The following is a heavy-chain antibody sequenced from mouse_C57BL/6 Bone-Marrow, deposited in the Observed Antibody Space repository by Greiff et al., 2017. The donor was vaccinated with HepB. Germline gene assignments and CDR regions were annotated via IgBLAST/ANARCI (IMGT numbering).Heavy chain of an antibody. CDR2: IYPGDGDT. V-gene: IGHV1-80*01. D-gene: IGHD1-1*01. J-gene: IGHJ1*03. Sequence: QVQLQQSGAELVKPGASVKISCKASGYAFSSYWMNWVKQRPGKGLEWIGQIYPGDGDTNYNGKFKGKATLTADKSSSTAYMQIRSLTSEDSAVYFCARLRLLLRCIWYFGVWGTGPTVTVAS. CDR3: ARLRLLLRCIWYFGV. CDR1: GYAFSSYW.